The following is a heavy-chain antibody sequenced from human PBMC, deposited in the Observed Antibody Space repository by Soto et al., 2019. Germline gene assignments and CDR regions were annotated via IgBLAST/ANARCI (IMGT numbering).Heavy chain of an antibody. V-gene: IGHV1-8*01. J-gene: IGHJ4*02. Sequence: ASVKVSCKASGYTFTSYDINWVRQATGQGLEWMGWMNPNSGNTGYAQKFQGRVTMTRNTSISTAYMELSSLRSEDTAVYYCARTGIAAADFHYWGRGTLVTVSS. D-gene: IGHD6-13*01. CDR2: MNPNSGNT. CDR3: ARTGIAAADFHY. CDR1: GYTFTSYD.